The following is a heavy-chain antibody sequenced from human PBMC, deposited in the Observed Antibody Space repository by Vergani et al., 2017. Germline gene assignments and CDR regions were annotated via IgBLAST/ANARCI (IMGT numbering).Heavy chain of an antibody. CDR1: GGSISSGGYY. CDR3: SRQGRRAGLQH. D-gene: IGHD1-26*01. CDR2: IYYSGST. Sequence: QVQLQESGPGLVKPSQTLSLTCTVSGGSISSGGYYWSWIRQHPGKGLEWIGYIYYSGSTNYNPSLKSRVTISVDTSKNQLSLKLSSGTAADTAVYYCSRQGRRAGLQHWGQGTLVTVSS. J-gene: IGHJ1*01. V-gene: IGHV4-61*08.